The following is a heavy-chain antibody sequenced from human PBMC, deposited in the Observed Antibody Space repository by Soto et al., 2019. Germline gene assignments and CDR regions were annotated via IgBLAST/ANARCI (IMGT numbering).Heavy chain of an antibody. V-gene: IGHV3-48*02. D-gene: IGHD3-22*01. CDR2: ISTSSSAI. Sequence: GGSLRLSCAASGFTFNTYDMNWVRQAPGKGLEWVSYISTSSSAIYYADSVKGRFTISRDNAKNSLYLQMNSLRDEDTAVYYCARAVTYYYDSSGYYLYYFDYWGQGTLVTVSS. J-gene: IGHJ4*02. CDR3: ARAVTYYYDSSGYYLYYFDY. CDR1: GFTFNTYD.